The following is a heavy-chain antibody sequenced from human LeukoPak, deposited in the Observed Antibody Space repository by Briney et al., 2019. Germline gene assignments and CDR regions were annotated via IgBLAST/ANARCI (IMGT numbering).Heavy chain of an antibody. D-gene: IGHD5-24*01. Sequence: PGGSLRLSCAVYGFNFDIAGVNWVRRAPGGGLVWVGRFKCRNDGAAIDYAAPVRGRFTISIDDSKNTLNLQMNSLKTEDTAVYYCVSRDAYKPHYYMDVWGKGTTVTVSS. CDR1: GFNFDIAG. J-gene: IGHJ6*03. V-gene: IGHV3-15*01. CDR3: VSRDAYKPHYYMDV. CDR2: FKCRNDGAAI.